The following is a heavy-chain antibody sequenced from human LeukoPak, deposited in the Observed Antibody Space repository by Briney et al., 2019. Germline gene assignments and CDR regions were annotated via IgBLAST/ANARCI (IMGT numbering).Heavy chain of an antibody. CDR1: GFTFSSYA. CDR2: ISYDGSNK. D-gene: IGHD6-13*01. CDR3: ATLYGSSWHNWFDP. J-gene: IGHJ5*02. V-gene: IGHV3-30*04. Sequence: GGSLRLSCAASGFTFSSYAMYWVRQAPGKGLEWVAVISYDGSNKYYADSVKGRFTISRDNSKNTLYLQMNSLRAEDTAVYYCATLYGSSWHNWFDPWGQGTLVTVSS.